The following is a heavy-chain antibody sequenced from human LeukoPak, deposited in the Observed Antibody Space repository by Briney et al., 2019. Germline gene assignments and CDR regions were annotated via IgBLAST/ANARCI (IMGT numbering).Heavy chain of an antibody. CDR3: ARERKNYGDSSIFDY. J-gene: IGHJ4*02. V-gene: IGHV1-69*04. D-gene: IGHD4-17*01. CDR1: GGTFSSYA. CDR2: IIPIFGIA. Sequence: SVKVSCKASGGTFSSYAISWVRQPPGQGLEWMGRIIPIFGIANYAQKFQGRVTITADKSTSTAYMELSSLRSEDTAVYYCARERKNYGDSSIFDYWGQGTLVTVSS.